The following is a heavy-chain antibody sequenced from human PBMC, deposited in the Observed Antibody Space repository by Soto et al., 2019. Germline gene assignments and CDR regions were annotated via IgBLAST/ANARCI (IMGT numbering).Heavy chain of an antibody. CDR3: IAARSMYYYGMDV. D-gene: IGHD6-6*01. CDR1: GYSFTSYW. J-gene: IGHJ6*02. V-gene: IGHV5-51*01. Sequence: PGESLKISCKGSGYSFTSYWIGWVRQMPGKGLEWMGIIYPGDSDTRYSPSFQGQVTISADKSISTAYPQWSSLKASDTAMYYCIAARSMYYYGMDVWGQGTTVTVSS. CDR2: IYPGDSDT.